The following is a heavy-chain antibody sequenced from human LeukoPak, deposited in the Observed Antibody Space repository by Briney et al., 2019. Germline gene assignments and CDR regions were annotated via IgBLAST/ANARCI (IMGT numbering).Heavy chain of an antibody. CDR1: GFTFSSYA. J-gene: IGHJ4*02. CDR2: IRSKANSYAT. V-gene: IGHV3-73*01. D-gene: IGHD3-22*01. Sequence: GGSLRLSCAASGFTFSSYAMSWVRQASGKGLEWVGRIRSKANSYATAYAASVKGRFTISRDDSKNTAYLQMNSLKTEDTAVYYCTRGGYYYDSSGYYHPDYWGQGTLVTVSS. CDR3: TRGGYYYDSSGYYHPDY.